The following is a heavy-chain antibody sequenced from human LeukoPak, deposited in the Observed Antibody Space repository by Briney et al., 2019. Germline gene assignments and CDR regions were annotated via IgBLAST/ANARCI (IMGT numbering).Heavy chain of an antibody. CDR2: ISYDGSNK. CDR1: GFTFSSYG. J-gene: IGHJ4*02. Sequence: GRSLRLSCAASGFTFSSYGMHWVRQAPGKGLEWVAVISYDGSNKYYADSVEGRFTISRDNSKNTLYLQMNSLRAEDTAVYYCASMMHYYDSSGPGYWGQGTLVTVSS. V-gene: IGHV3-30*03. CDR3: ASMMHYYDSSGPGY. D-gene: IGHD3-22*01.